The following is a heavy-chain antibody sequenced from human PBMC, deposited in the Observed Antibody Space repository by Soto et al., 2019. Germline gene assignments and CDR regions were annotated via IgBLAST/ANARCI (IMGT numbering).Heavy chain of an antibody. CDR3: ARGYGTTYAFGY. D-gene: IGHD3-16*01. Sequence: QTGGSLRLSCAASGFSVSTNYLTWVRQAPGKGLEWVSLIYSGGATYYAASVRGRFTISRDNSKNTVYLQMNNLRAEDTAVYYCARGYGTTYAFGYWGQGTLVTVSS. V-gene: IGHV3-53*01. CDR1: GFSVSTNY. CDR2: IYSGGAT. J-gene: IGHJ4*02.